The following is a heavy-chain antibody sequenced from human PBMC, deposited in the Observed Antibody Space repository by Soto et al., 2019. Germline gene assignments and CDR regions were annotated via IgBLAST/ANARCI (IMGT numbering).Heavy chain of an antibody. CDR2: ISWNSGSI. CDR1: GFTFDSYP. D-gene: IGHD6-19*01. J-gene: IGHJ4*02. V-gene: IGHV3-9*01. Sequence: EVQLVESGGGLVQPGRSLRLSCVASGFTFDSYPMPWVRQAQGKGRDGVSGISWNSGSIGYEDSVKGRFTISRDNAQNSLYLEMNSLRVEDTAFYYCVKDIHEQWLVSHFEYWGQGALVTVSS. CDR3: VKDIHEQWLVSHFEY.